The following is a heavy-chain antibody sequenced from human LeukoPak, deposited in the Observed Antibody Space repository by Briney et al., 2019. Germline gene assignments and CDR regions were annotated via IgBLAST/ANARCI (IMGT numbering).Heavy chain of an antibody. Sequence: RRSLRLSCEASGFTFSNYAMHWVRQAPPKGLDWVAVISFDGSKKYYADSVKGQFTISRDNSKSTLYLQMNSLRAEDTALYYCVRSRATSGGYYFAYWGQGALVTVSS. D-gene: IGHD3-16*01. V-gene: IGHV3-30*04. J-gene: IGHJ4*02. CDR2: ISFDGSKK. CDR1: GFTFSNYA. CDR3: VRSRATSGGYYFAY.